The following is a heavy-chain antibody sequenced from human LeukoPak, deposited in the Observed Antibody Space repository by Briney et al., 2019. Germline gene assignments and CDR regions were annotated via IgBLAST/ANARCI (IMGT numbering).Heavy chain of an antibody. CDR3: ARDHGNCTNGVCYASGFDY. Sequence: EASVKVSCKASGGTFNSYAISWVRQAPGQGLEWMGGIIPMSDTANYPQKFQGRVTMTRDTSISTAYMELSRLRSDDTAVYYCARDHGNCTNGVCYASGFDYWGQGTLVTVSS. J-gene: IGHJ4*02. CDR2: IIPMSDTA. D-gene: IGHD2-8*01. CDR1: GGTFNSYA. V-gene: IGHV1-69*05.